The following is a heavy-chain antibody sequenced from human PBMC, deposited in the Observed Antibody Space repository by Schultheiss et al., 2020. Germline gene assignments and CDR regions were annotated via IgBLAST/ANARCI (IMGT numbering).Heavy chain of an antibody. CDR1: GFIVSDYY. CDR2: ISNSGSNT. Sequence: GGSLRLSCAASGFIVSDYYMTWIRQAPGKGLEWVSYISNSGSNTNYADSVKGRFTISRDNAKNSLYLQMNSLRADDTAVYFCAREVHFTGYYIGADSWGQGALVTVSS. D-gene: IGHD3-9*01. V-gene: IGHV3-11*06. CDR3: AREVHFTGYYIGADS. J-gene: IGHJ4*02.